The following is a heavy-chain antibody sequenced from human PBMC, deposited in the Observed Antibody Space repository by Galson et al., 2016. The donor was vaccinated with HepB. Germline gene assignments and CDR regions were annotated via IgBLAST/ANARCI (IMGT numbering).Heavy chain of an antibody. CDR3: ARDLGDGFDP. D-gene: IGHD3-10*01. Sequence: SETLSLTCAVSGGSINSSNWWSWVRQPPGKGLEWIGEIYHSGSTNYNPSLKSRVTMSVDKSKNHFSLKLNSVTAADTAVYYCARDLGDGFDPWGQGTLVTVSS. J-gene: IGHJ5*02. CDR2: IYHSGST. V-gene: IGHV4-4*02. CDR1: GGSINSSNW.